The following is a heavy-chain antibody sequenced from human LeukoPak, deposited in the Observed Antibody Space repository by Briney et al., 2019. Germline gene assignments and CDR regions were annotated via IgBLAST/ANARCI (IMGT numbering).Heavy chain of an antibody. Sequence: ASVKVSCMASGYTFTSYDINWVRQATGQGLEWMGWMNPNSGNTGYAQKFQGRVTTTRNTSRSTAYMGLSSLRSEDTAVYYCARGEFHYYDSSGYYGFDYWGQGTLVTVSS. V-gene: IGHV1-8*03. J-gene: IGHJ4*02. CDR2: MNPNSGNT. CDR3: ARGEFHYYDSSGYYGFDY. CDR1: GYTFTSYD. D-gene: IGHD3-22*01.